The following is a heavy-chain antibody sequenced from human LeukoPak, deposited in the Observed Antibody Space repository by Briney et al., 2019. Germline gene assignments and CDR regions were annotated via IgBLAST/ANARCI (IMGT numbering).Heavy chain of an antibody. D-gene: IGHD3-9*01. CDR1: GFTFSSYA. J-gene: IGHJ4*02. Sequence: SGGSLRLSCAASGFTFSSYAMNWVRQAPGKGLEWVSYISSSSSTIYYADSVKGRFTISRDNAKNSLHLQMNSLRAEDTAVYYCASSPYFDWLLRIDYWGQGTLVTVSS. CDR3: ASSPYFDWLLRIDY. V-gene: IGHV3-48*01. CDR2: ISSSSSTI.